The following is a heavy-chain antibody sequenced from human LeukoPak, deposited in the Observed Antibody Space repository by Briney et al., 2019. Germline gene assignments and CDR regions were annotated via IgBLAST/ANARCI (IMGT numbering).Heavy chain of an antibody. CDR1: GGSISSYY. CDR3: ARAAGSGSYYFLDY. D-gene: IGHD3-10*01. V-gene: IGHV4-59*01. CDR2: IYYSGST. J-gene: IGHJ4*02. Sequence: PSETLSLTCTVSGGSISSYYWSWIRQPPGKGLEWIGYIYYSGSTNYNPSLKSRVTISVDTSKNQFSLKLSSVTAADTAVYYCARAAGSGSYYFLDYWGQGTLVTVSS.